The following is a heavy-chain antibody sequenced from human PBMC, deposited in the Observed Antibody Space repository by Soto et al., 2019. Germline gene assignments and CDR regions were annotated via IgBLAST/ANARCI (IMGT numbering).Heavy chain of an antibody. CDR2: IRDIANNYAT. CDR1: GFTFSGSA. D-gene: IGHD3-16*01. CDR3: SRLRKLYDSSGPSEDFDI. V-gene: IGHV3-73*02. J-gene: IGHJ3*02. Sequence: EVQLVESGGGLVQPGGSLKLSCAASGFTFSGSAVHWVRQASGKGLEWVARIRDIANNYATAYAASVKGRFTISRDDSKNTAYLQMNSLKTEDTAVYYCSRLRKLYDSSGPSEDFDIWGQGTMVTVSS.